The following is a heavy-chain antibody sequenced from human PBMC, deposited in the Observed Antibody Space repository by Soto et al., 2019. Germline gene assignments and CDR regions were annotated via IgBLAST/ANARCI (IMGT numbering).Heavy chain of an antibody. V-gene: IGHV1-18*01. J-gene: IGHJ4*02. D-gene: IGHD6-19*01. CDR2: VSAYNGNT. Sequence: ASVRVSCRASGYTFTSYGIGWVRQAPGQGLEWMGWVSAYNGNTNYAQKLQGRVTMTTDTSTSTAYMELRSLRSDDTAVYYCARERGSGWYYFDYWGQGTLVTVSS. CDR3: ARERGSGWYYFDY. CDR1: GYTFTSYG.